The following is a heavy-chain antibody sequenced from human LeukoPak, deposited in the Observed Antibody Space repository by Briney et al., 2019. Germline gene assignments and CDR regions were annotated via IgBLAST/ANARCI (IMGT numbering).Heavy chain of an antibody. CDR1: GFTFDDYA. CDR2: ISWDGGST. J-gene: IGHJ3*02. Sequence: LSGGSLRLSCAASGFTFDDYAMHWVRQAPGKGLEWVSLISWDGGSTYYADSVKGRFTISRDNSKNSLYLQMNSLRAEDTALYYCAKAVYGGIDDAFDIWGQGTMVTVSS. CDR3: AKAVYGGIDDAFDI. V-gene: IGHV3-43D*03. D-gene: IGHD4-23*01.